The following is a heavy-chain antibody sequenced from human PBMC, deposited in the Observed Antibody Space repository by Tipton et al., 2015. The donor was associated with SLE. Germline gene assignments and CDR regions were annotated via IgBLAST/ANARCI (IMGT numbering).Heavy chain of an antibody. J-gene: IGHJ6*02. CDR2: INHSGST. Sequence: LRLSCAVYGGSFSGYYWSWIRQPPGKGLEWIGEINHSGSTNYNPSLKSRVTISVDTSKNQFSLKLSSVTAADTAVYYCARGKYYYGMDVWGQGTTVTVSS. CDR1: GGSFSGYY. V-gene: IGHV4-34*01. CDR3: ARGKYYYGMDV.